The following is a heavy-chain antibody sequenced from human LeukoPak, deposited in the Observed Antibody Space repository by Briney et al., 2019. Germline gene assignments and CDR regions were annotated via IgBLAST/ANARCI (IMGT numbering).Heavy chain of an antibody. D-gene: IGHD6-19*01. J-gene: IGHJ5*02. CDR1: GYPFASYG. CDR3: ARDSGNTGWFDP. Sequence: ASVKVSCKASGYPFASYGISWVRQAPGQGLEWMGWVSAKTGHTNYAQHHRGRVTMTTDTYTTTAYLELRSLRSDDTAVYYCARDSGNTGWFDPWGQGTLVTVSS. CDR2: VSAKTGHT. V-gene: IGHV1-18*01.